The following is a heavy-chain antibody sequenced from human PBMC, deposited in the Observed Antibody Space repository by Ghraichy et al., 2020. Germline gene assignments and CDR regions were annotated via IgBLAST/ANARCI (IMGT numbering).Heavy chain of an antibody. Sequence: SETLSLTCTVSGDSISTKSYYWGWVRQPPGRGLEWIGSIYYGGSTHYNPSLKSRVTISVDTSIDQFSLTLTSVTAADTAVYYCARQLIRPLFDSWGQGALVTVSS. D-gene: IGHD3-16*01. J-gene: IGHJ4*02. CDR1: GDSISTKSYY. V-gene: IGHV4-39*01. CDR2: IYYGGST. CDR3: ARQLIRPLFDS.